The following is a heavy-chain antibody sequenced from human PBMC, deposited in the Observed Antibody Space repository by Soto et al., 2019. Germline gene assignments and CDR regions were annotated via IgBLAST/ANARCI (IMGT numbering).Heavy chain of an antibody. CDR3: AKGGLQAVNSGYFYFLDQ. CDR1: GFSFRRYD. CDR2: ISYDGTNK. Sequence: GGSLRLSCAASGFSFRRYDIHWVRQAPGKGLEWMAVISYDGTNKYYADSVKGRFTISRDNSKSTLYLQMNSLRPEDTAVYFCAKGGLQAVNSGYFYFLDQWGQGTLVTVSS. J-gene: IGHJ4*02. D-gene: IGHD2-21*02. V-gene: IGHV3-30*18.